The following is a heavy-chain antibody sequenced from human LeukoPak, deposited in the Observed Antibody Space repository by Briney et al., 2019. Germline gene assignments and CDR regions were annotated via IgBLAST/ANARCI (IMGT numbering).Heavy chain of an antibody. D-gene: IGHD3-10*01. CDR1: GFTFGSYS. V-gene: IGHV3-48*02. J-gene: IGHJ3*02. CDR3: ARVLRGAFDI. CDR2: ISTSSGTI. Sequence: GGSLRLSCAASGFTFGSYSMSWVRQAPGKGLEWVSHISTSSGTIYYADSVEGRFTISRDNAKNSLYLQMNSLRDEDTAVYYCARVLRGAFDIWGQGTMVTVSS.